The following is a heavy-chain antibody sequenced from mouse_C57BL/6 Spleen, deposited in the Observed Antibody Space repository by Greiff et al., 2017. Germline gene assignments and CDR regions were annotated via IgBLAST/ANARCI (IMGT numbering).Heavy chain of an antibody. CDR2: IYPGDGDT. V-gene: IGHV1-80*01. D-gene: IGHD1-2*01. J-gene: IGHJ4*01. Sequence: VQRVESGAELVKPGASVKISCKASGYAFSSYWLNWVKQRPGKGLEWIGQIYPGDGDTNYNGKFKGKATLTADKSSSTAYMQLSSLTSEDAAVYFCARATDYYAMDYWGQGTSVTVSS. CDR3: ARATDYYAMDY. CDR1: GYAFSSYW.